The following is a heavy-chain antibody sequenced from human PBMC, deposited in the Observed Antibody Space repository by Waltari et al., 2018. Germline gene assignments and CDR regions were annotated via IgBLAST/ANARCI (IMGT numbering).Heavy chain of an antibody. Sequence: EVQLVESGGGLVQPGGSLRLSCAASGFTFSSYSMNWVRQAPGKGLEWVSYISSSSSTIYYADSVKGRFTISRDNAKNSLYLQMNSLRAEDTAVYYCARDRIFYDYIWGSYPAELGVDYWGQGTLVTVSS. D-gene: IGHD3-16*02. V-gene: IGHV3-48*04. CDR1: GFTFSSYS. J-gene: IGHJ4*02. CDR2: ISSSSSTI. CDR3: ARDRIFYDYIWGSYPAELGVDY.